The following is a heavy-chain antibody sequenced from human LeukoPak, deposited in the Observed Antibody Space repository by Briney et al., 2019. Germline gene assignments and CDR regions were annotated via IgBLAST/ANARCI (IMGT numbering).Heavy chain of an antibody. J-gene: IGHJ4*02. CDR2: IKQDGSEK. CDR1: GFTFSSYW. V-gene: IGHV3-7*01. Sequence: GGSLRLSCAASGFTFSSYWMSWVRQAPGKGLEWVANIKQDGSEKYYVDPVKGRFTISRDNAKNSLYLQMNSLRAEDTAVYYCASTGGVTIFGVVRNYWGQGTLVTVSS. CDR3: ASTGGVTIFGVVRNY. D-gene: IGHD3-3*01.